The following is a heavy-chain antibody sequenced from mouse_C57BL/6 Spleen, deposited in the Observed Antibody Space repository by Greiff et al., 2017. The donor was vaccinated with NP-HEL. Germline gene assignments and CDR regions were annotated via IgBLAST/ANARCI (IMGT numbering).Heavy chain of an antibody. V-gene: IGHV1-39*01. CDR2: INPNYGTT. CDR1: GYSFTDYN. Sequence: LKESGPELVKPGASVNISCKASGYSFTDYNMNWVKQSNGKSLEWIGVINPNYGTTSYNQKFKGKATLTVDQSSSTAYMQLNSLTSEDSAVYYCARGDYYGSSPYWYFDVWGTGTTVTVSS. J-gene: IGHJ1*03. D-gene: IGHD1-1*01. CDR3: ARGDYYGSSPYWYFDV.